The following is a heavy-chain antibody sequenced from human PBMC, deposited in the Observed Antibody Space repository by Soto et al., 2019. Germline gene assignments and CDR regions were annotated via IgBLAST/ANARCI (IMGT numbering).Heavy chain of an antibody. Sequence: PSETLSLTCTVSGGSISSYYWSWIRQPPGKGLEWIGYIYYSGSTNYNPSLKSRVTISVDTSKNQFSLKLSSVTAADTAVYYCARDCSSGIDYWGQGTLVTVSS. CDR1: GGSISSYY. V-gene: IGHV4-59*01. CDR3: ARDCSSGIDY. CDR2: IYYSGST. D-gene: IGHD6-19*01. J-gene: IGHJ4*02.